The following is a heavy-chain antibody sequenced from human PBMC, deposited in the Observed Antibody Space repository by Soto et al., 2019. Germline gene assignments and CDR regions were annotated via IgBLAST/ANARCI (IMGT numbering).Heavy chain of an antibody. J-gene: IGHJ4*02. D-gene: IGHD2-21*02. V-gene: IGHV4-4*07. CDR1: GVSVRSYS. CDR2: VFSGVSA. CDR3: ARDGMTTGDT. Sequence: PPEYLSLTCIVSGVSVRSYSRSWVRQPASKGLERIGRVFSGVSATYNPPLKSRVSISMDTPENRISLKLDSVTAADAGVYFCARDGMTTGDTWGPGTLVTVSS.